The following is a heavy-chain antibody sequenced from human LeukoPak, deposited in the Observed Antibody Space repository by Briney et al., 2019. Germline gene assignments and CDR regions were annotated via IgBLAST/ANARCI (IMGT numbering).Heavy chain of an antibody. CDR1: GFTFDDYG. CDR2: INWNGAAT. CDR3: ARRLTGGFTDWYFDL. J-gene: IGHJ2*01. V-gene: IGHV3-20*04. Sequence: GGSLRLSCEGSGFTFDDYGISWVRHVPGKGLQWDSGINWNGAATGHGDSVKGRFTVSRDNAKNSLYLEMNSLRVEDTGFYYCARRLTGGFTDWYFDLWGRGTLVTVSS. D-gene: IGHD2-15*01.